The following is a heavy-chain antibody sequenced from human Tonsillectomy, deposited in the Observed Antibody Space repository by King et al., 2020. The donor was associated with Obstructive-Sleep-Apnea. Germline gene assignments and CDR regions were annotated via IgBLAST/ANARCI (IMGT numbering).Heavy chain of an antibody. V-gene: IGHV3-30*04. CDR2: ISYDGSNK. D-gene: IGHD5-12*01. J-gene: IGHJ4*02. CDR1: GFTFSSYA. Sequence: VQLVESGGGVVQPGRSLRLSCAASGFTFSSYAMHWVRQAPGKGLEWVAVISYDGSNKYYADSVKGRFTISRDNSKNTLYVQMNSLREEDTAVYYCARDPDGYDQGLYFDYWGQGTPVTVSS. CDR3: ARDPDGYDQGLYFDY.